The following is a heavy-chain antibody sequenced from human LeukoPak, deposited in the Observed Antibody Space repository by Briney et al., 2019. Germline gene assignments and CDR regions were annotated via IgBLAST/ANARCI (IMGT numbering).Heavy chain of an antibody. J-gene: IGHJ3*02. D-gene: IGHD3-22*01. V-gene: IGHV3-11*01. CDR1: GFTFSDHY. Sequence: GGSLRLSCAASGFTFSDHYMSWIRQAPGKGLQWVSYISQTGTDIDYADSVKGRFTLSRDNARNSLYLQMNSLRAEDTALYYCAKDRYGIVEPGDAFDIWGQGTMVTVSS. CDR3: AKDRYGIVEPGDAFDI. CDR2: ISQTGTDI.